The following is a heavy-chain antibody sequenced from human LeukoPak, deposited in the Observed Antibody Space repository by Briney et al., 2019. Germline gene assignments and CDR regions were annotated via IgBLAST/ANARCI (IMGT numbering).Heavy chain of an antibody. J-gene: IGHJ6*03. CDR2: IYHSGST. CDR3: ARIQLGFYYYYYYMDV. Sequence: SETLSLTCAVSGGSISSSNWWSWVRQPPGKGLEWIGEIYHSGSTNYNPSLKSRVTISVDTSKNQFSLKLSSVTAADTAVYYCARIQLGFYYYYYYMDVWGKGTTVTVSS. V-gene: IGHV4-4*02. CDR1: GGSISSSNW. D-gene: IGHD5-18*01.